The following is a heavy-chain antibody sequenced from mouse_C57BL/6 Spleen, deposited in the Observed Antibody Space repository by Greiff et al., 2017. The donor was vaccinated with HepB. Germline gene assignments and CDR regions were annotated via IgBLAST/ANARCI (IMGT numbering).Heavy chain of an antibody. V-gene: IGHV1-59*01. CDR2: IDPSDSYT. D-gene: IGHD1-1*01. J-gene: IGHJ3*01. CDR1: GYTFTSYW. CDR3: ARDYYGSSFY. Sequence: QVQLQQPGAELVRPGTSVKLSCKASGYTFTSYWMHWVKQRPGQGLEWIGVIDPSDSYTNYNQKFKGKATLTVDTSSSTAYMQLRSLTSEDSAVYYCARDYYGSSFYWGQGTLVTVSA.